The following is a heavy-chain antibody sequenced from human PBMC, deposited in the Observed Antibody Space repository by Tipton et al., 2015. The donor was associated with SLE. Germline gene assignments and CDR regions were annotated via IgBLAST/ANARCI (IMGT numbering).Heavy chain of an antibody. CDR2: ISSSSSYI. CDR1: GFTFSSYS. V-gene: IGHV3-21*04. CDR3: ADYDSTYYLDV. D-gene: IGHD3-22*01. J-gene: IGHJ6*03. Sequence: SLRLSCAASGFTFSSYSMNWVRQAPGKGLEWVSSISSSSSYIYYADSVKGRFTISRDNSKNTLYLQMNSLRAEDTAVYYCADYDSTYYLDVWGKGTTVTVSS.